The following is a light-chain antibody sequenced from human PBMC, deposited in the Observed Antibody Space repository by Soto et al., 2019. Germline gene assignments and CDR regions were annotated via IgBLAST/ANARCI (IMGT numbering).Light chain of an antibody. Sequence: QSALTQPASVSGSPGQSITISCTGTSSDVGDYNYVSWYQQHPGKAPKLLIYEVSHRLSGVSNRFSGCESGYTASLTISGLQDEDEADYYCSSYISNSIVVFGGGTKLTVL. CDR2: EVS. CDR3: SSYISNSIVV. CDR1: SSDVGDYNY. J-gene: IGLJ2*01. V-gene: IGLV2-14*01.